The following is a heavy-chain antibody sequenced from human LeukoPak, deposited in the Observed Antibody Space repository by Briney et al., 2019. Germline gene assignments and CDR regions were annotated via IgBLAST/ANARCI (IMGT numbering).Heavy chain of an antibody. V-gene: IGHV3-20*04. CDR1: GFTVSYAW. D-gene: IGHD3-10*01. CDR2: INWNGGST. CDR3: ARGGYGSGSSGY. J-gene: IGHJ4*02. Sequence: PGGSLRLSCAASGFTVSYAWMSWVRQAPGKGLEWVSGINWNGGSTGYADSVKGRFTISRDNAKDSLYLQMNSLRAEDTALYYCARGGYGSGSSGYWGQGTLVTVSS.